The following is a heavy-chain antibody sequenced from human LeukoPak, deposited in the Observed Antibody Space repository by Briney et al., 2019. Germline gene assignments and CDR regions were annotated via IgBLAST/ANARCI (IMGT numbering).Heavy chain of an antibody. CDR2: IWYDGTNK. CDR3: ARSWSTIAAGWFDP. J-gene: IGHJ5*02. V-gene: IGHV3-33*01. D-gene: IGHD6-13*01. CDR1: GFXFSSYG. Sequence: GSSLRLSCAASGFXFSSYGIHWVRQAPGKGLEWVAVIWYDGTNKYYADSVKGRFTISRDNSKNTLYLQMNSLRAEDTAVYYCARSWSTIAAGWFDPWGQGTLVTVSS.